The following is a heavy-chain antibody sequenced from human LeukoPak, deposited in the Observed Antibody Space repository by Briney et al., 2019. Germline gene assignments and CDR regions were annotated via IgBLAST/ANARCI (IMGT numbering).Heavy chain of an antibody. D-gene: IGHD3-10*01. V-gene: IGHV4-39*01. CDR2: MYYSGDT. CDR3: ARSSIIRGFDN. Sequence: SETLSLTCAASGGSIISSIDYWAWIRQPPGKGLEWIVTMYYSGDTYHNPSLKSRVTMSVDTSKNQVSLMLSSVTAADTAVYYCARSSIIRGFDNSGPGTLVTVSS. J-gene: IGHJ4*02. CDR1: GGSIISSIDY.